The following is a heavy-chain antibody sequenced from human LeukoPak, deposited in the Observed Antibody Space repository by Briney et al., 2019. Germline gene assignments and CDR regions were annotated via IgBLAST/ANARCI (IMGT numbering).Heavy chain of an antibody. CDR1: GGSISSSSYY. CDR2: IYYSGSA. J-gene: IGHJ4*02. Sequence: PSETLSLTCTVSGGSISSSSYYWGWIRQPPGKGLEWIGSIYYSGSADYNPSLKSRVTISVDTSKNQFSLKLSSVTAADTAVYYCARGEWLVKGFDYWGQGTLVTVSS. D-gene: IGHD6-19*01. V-gene: IGHV4-39*01. CDR3: ARGEWLVKGFDY.